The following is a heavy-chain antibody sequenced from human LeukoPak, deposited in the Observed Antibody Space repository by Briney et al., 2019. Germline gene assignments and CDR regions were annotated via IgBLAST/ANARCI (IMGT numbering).Heavy chain of an antibody. J-gene: IGHJ6*03. V-gene: IGHV4-34*01. CDR2: INHSGST. CDR1: GGSFSGYY. CDR3: ARGDCSSTICYSPMDV. Sequence: PSETLSLTCAVYGGSFSGYYWSWIRQPPGKGLEWIGEINHSGSTNYSPSLKSRVTISVDTSKNQFSLKLSSVTAADTAVYYCARGDCSSTICYSPMDVWGKGTTVTVSS. D-gene: IGHD2-2*01.